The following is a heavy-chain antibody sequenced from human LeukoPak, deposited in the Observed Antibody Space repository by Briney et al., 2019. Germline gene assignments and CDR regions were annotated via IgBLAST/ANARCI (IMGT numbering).Heavy chain of an antibody. CDR3: ARDPGRDSSGYYYTYYYYGMDV. CDR1: GYTFTSYG. Sequence: ASVKVSCKASGYTFTSYGISWVRQAPGQGLEWMGWISAYNGNTNYAQKIQGRVTMTTDTSTSTAYMELRSLRSDDTAVYYCARDPGRDSSGYYYTYYYYGMDVWGQGTTVTVSS. CDR2: ISAYNGNT. J-gene: IGHJ6*02. V-gene: IGHV1-18*01. D-gene: IGHD3-22*01.